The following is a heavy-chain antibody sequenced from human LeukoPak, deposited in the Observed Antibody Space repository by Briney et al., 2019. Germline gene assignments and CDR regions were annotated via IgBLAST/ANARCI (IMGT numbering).Heavy chain of an antibody. J-gene: IGHJ4*02. CDR1: GYTFTSYA. D-gene: IGHD1-26*01. V-gene: IGHV1-3*01. CDR2: INAGNGNT. CDR3: ASGSSGSYYGLIDY. Sequence: GASVKVSCKASGYTFTSYAMHWVRQAPGQRLEWMGWINAGNGNTKYSQKFQGRVTITRDTSASTAYMELSSLRSEDTAVYYRASGSSGSYYGLIDYWGQGTLVTVSS.